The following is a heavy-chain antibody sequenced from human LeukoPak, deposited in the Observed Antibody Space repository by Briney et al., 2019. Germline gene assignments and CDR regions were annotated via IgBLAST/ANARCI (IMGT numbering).Heavy chain of an antibody. CDR3: VRHNYYDTSGPPSL. CDR1: LVCLSQYA. Sequence: PGGSLTLSCLHCLVCLSQYALLLLGQAPGRGLEYVSTISSNQGSKYYADSVKGRFTISRDTAKNTLYLQMSSLRPEDCSVYYCVRHNYYDTSGPPSLWGQGTLVTVSS. J-gene: IGHJ4*02. D-gene: IGHD3-22*01. V-gene: IGHV3-64D*09. CDR2: ISSNQGSK.